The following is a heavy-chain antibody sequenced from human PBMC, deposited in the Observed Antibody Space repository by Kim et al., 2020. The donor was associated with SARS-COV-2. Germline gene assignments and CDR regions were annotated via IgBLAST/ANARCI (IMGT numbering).Heavy chain of an antibody. V-gene: IGHV1-69*13. CDR2: IIPIFGTA. CDR1: GGTFSSYA. CDR3: ARAYYYDSSGYYNFDY. J-gene: IGHJ4*02. D-gene: IGHD3-22*01. Sequence: SVKVSCKASGGTFSSYAISWVRQAPGQGLEWMGGIIPIFGTANYAQKFQGRVTITADESTSTAYMELSSLRSEDTAVYYCARAYYYDSSGYYNFDYWGQGTLVTVSS.